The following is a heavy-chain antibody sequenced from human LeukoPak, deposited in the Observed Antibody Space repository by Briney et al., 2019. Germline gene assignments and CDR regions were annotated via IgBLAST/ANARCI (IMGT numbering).Heavy chain of an antibody. CDR2: IYPGDSDT. CDR3: ARHITPGHDGRRLDC. CDR1: GYSFTTYW. V-gene: IGHV5-51*01. Sequence: HGESLKISCQASGYSFTTYWIGWVRQMPGKGLEWMGLIYPGDSDTRYSPSFQGQVTISADKSISTAYLQWSGLKASDTAIYYCARHITPGHDGRRLDCWGQGTLVTVSS. J-gene: IGHJ4*02. D-gene: IGHD2-2*01.